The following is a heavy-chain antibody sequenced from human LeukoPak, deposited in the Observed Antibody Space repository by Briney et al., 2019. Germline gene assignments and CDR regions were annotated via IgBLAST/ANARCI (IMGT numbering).Heavy chain of an antibody. CDR1: GFSFSSYG. J-gene: IGHJ6*02. D-gene: IGHD6-6*01. CDR2: ISDDGSNK. CDR3: AKDSSSSNYYYGMDV. Sequence: GGSLRLSCAASGFSFSSYGMHWVRQAPGKGLEWVVVISDDGSNKYYIDSVKGRVTISRDNSKNTLFLQMNSLRAEDTAVYYCAKDSSSSNYYYGMDVWGQGTTVTVSS. V-gene: IGHV3-30*18.